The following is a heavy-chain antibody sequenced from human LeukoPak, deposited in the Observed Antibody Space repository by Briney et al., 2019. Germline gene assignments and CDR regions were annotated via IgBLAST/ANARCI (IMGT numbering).Heavy chain of an antibody. V-gene: IGHV3-23*01. CDR2: ISGSGGST. D-gene: IGHD1-14*01. CDR1: GFTFSSYA. CDR3: AKYKEGRYFDY. J-gene: IGHJ4*02. Sequence: GGCLRLSCAASGFTFSSYAMSWVRQAPGKGLEWASAISGSGGSTYYADSVKGRFTISRDNSKNTLYLQMNSLRAEDTAVYYCAKYKEGRYFDYWGQGTLVTVSS.